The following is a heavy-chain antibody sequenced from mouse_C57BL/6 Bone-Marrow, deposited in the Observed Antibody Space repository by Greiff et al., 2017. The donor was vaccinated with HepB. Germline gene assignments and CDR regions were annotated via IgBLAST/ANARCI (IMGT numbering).Heavy chain of an antibody. CDR2: IYPGDGDT. Sequence: QVQLQQSGPELVKPGASVKISCKASGYAFSSSWLNWVKQRPGKGLEWIGRIYPGDGDTNYNGKFKGKATLTADKSSSTAYMQLSSLTSEDSAVYFCAREGGSSGPFAYWGQGTLVTVSA. CDR1: GYAFSSSW. J-gene: IGHJ3*01. CDR3: AREGGSSGPFAY. D-gene: IGHD3-2*02. V-gene: IGHV1-82*01.